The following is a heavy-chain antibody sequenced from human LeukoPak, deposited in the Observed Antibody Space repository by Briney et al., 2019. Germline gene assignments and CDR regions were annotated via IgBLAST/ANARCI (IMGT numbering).Heavy chain of an antibody. D-gene: IGHD6-19*01. Sequence: PGRSLRLSCAASGFTFDDYAMHWVRQAPGKGLEWVANIKKDGSEEYYVDSVKTRFTISRDNAKNSLYLQLNSLIVEDTAVYYCARLSTSVAGGDHWGQGTLVTVSS. CDR3: ARLSTSVAGGDH. J-gene: IGHJ4*02. CDR1: GFTFDDYA. CDR2: IKKDGSEE. V-gene: IGHV3-7*01.